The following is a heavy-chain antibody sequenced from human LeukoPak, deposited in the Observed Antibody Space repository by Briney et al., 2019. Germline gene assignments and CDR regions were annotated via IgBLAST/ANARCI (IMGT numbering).Heavy chain of an antibody. J-gene: IGHJ4*02. D-gene: IGHD6-6*01. CDR1: GGSFSGYY. Sequence: SETLSLTCAVYGGSFSGYYWSWIRRPPGKGLEWIGEINHSGSTNYNPSLKSRVTISVDTSKNQFSLKLSSVTAADTAVYYCARLGAARSLPYFDYWGQGTLVTVSS. CDR2: INHSGST. V-gene: IGHV4-34*09. CDR3: ARLGAARSLPYFDY.